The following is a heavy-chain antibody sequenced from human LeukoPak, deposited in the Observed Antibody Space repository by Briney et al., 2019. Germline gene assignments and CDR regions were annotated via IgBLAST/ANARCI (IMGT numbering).Heavy chain of an antibody. CDR2: LNGDGTTT. V-gene: IGHV3-74*01. CDR3: AILVSSRYARDSFDI. CDR1: GFTFSSYW. J-gene: IGHJ3*02. Sequence: GESLKISCAASGFTFSSYWMHWVRQAPGKGLVWVSRLNGDGTTTTYADSVKGRFTISRDNTKNTLYLQMNSLRAEDTAVYYCAILVSSRYARDSFDIWGQGTMVTVSS. D-gene: IGHD6-13*01.